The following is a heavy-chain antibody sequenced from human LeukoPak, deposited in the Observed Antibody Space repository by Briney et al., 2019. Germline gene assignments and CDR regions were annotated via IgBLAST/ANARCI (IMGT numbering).Heavy chain of an antibody. CDR3: ARAGGYSYGDAFDI. V-gene: IGHV1-2*04. CDR2: INPNSGGT. D-gene: IGHD5-18*01. J-gene: IGHJ3*02. CDR1: GYTFTRYY. Sequence: ASVKVSCKASGYTFTRYYMHWVRQAPGQGLEWMGWINPNSGGTNYAQKFQGWVTMTRDTSISTAYMELSRLRSDDTAVYYCARAGGYSYGDAFDIWGQGTMVTVSS.